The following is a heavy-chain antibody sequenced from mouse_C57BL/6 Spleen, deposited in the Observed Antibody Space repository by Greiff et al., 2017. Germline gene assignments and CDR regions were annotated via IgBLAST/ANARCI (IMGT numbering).Heavy chain of an antibody. CDR3: AREGLPAQATGY. CDR2: IYPGSGST. CDR1: GYTFTSYW. J-gene: IGHJ2*01. V-gene: IGHV1-55*01. D-gene: IGHD3-2*02. Sequence: QVQLQQPGAELVKPGASVKMSCKASGYTFTSYWITWVKQRPGQGLEWIGDIYPGSGSTNYNEKFKSKATLTVDTSSSTAYMQLSSLTSEDSAVYYCAREGLPAQATGYWGQGTTLTVSS.